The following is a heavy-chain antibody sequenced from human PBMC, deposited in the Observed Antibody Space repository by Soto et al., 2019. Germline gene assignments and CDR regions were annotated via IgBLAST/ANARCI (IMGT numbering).Heavy chain of an antibody. CDR3: AKDELLFLRNYLTYGIVV. D-gene: IGHD3-10*01. CDR2: ISYDGTAK. CDR1: GFDFSDHG. Sequence: GGYLRLSCAASGFDFSDHGMHWVRQAPGEGLEWVTVISYDGTAKYYKESVKGRFTTSRDNSKKTLYLQIDSLRVEDTAVYYCAKDELLFLRNYLTYGIVVWGRAITVTV. J-gene: IGHJ6*02. V-gene: IGHV3-33*03.